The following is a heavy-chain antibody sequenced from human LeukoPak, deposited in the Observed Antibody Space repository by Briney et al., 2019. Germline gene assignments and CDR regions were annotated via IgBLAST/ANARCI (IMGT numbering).Heavy chain of an antibody. CDR3: ARVGFYDTLTGYYRSWFDP. CDR1: GGSIRSYY. V-gene: IGHV4-59*01. CDR2: IYYSGST. J-gene: IGHJ5*02. Sequence: SETLSLTCTVSGGSIRSYYWSWIRQPPGKGLEWIGYIYYSGSTNYNPSLKSRVTISVGTSKNQFSLRLSSVTAADTAVYYCARVGFYDTLTGYYRSWFDPWGQGTLVTVSS. D-gene: IGHD3-9*01.